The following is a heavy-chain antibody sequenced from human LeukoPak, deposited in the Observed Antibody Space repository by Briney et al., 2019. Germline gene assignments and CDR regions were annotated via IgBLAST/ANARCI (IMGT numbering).Heavy chain of an antibody. CDR2: INPNSGGT. J-gene: IGHJ1*01. CDR1: GYTFTGYY. V-gene: IGHV1-2*02. CDR3: ARVDSSGYYRNEYFQH. D-gene: IGHD3-22*01. Sequence: ASVKVSCKASGYTFTGYYMHWVRQAPGQGLEWMGWINPNSGGTNYAQKFQGRVTMTRDTSISTAYMELSRLRSDDTAVYYCARVDSSGYYRNEYFQHWGQGTLVTVSS.